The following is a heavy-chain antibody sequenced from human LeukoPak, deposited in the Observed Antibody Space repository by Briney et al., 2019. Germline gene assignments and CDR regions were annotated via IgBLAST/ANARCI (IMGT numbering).Heavy chain of an antibody. V-gene: IGHV3-7*01. CDR2: IKQARSEK. D-gene: IGHD6-13*01. CDR3: ARGEIIAAAGISDY. Sequence: PLGSLRLSCAASGFTFSGDWMSWVRQAPGEGVEWVANIKQARSEKYYVDSVQGRFTISRDNAKNSLYLQMNSLRAEHTAVYYCARGEIIAAAGISDYWGQGTLVTVSS. CDR1: GFTFSGDW. J-gene: IGHJ4*02.